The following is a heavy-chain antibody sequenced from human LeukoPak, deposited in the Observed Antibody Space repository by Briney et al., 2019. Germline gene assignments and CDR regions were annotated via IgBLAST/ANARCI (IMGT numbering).Heavy chain of an antibody. CDR2: IQPDGNDK. J-gene: IGHJ4*02. CDR3: AKRDAVTEFDY. D-gene: IGHD2-21*02. V-gene: IGHV3-30*02. CDR1: GITFNNYG. Sequence: GSLRLSCAASGITFNNYGMHWVRQAPGKGLEWVTLIQPDGNDKYYADSVKGRFTVSRDNSKNTLYLQLNSLRAEDTAVYYCAKRDAVTEFDYWGQGTLVTVSS.